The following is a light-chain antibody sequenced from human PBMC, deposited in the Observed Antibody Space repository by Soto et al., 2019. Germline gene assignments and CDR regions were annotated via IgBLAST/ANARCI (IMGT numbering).Light chain of an antibody. V-gene: IGLV2-14*01. Sequence: QSVLTQPASVSGSPGQSITISCTGTSSDVGGYGYVSWYQQHPGKAPKLMIYEVSNRPSGVSNRFSGSKSGNTASLTISGLQAEDEADYYCSSYTSGSTYVFGTGTKVT. CDR1: SSDVGGYGY. CDR2: EVS. CDR3: SSYTSGSTYV. J-gene: IGLJ1*01.